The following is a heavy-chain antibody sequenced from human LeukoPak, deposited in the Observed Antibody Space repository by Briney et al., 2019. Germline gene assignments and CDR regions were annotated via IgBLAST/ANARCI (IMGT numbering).Heavy chain of an antibody. CDR2: INHSGST. Sequence: SETLSLTCAVYGGSFSGYYWSWIRQPPGKGLEWVGEINHSGSTNYNPSLKSRVTISVDTSKNQFSLKLSSVTAADTAVYYCAKGYCRGNSCYDDKGAFDYWGQGTLVTVSS. CDR3: AKGYCRGNSCYDDKGAFDY. D-gene: IGHD2-2*01. V-gene: IGHV4-34*01. CDR1: GGSFSGYY. J-gene: IGHJ4*02.